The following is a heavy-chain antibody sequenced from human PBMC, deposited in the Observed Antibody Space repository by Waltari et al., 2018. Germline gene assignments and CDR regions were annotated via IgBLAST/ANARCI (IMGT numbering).Heavy chain of an antibody. CDR1: GFTFSSYA. Sequence: QVQLVESGGGVVQPGRSLRLSCAASGFTFSSYAMHWVRQAPGKGLEWVAVISDDGRNKYYADSVKGRFTISRDNSKNTLYLQMNSLRAKDTAVYYCARDLTVTYFDYWGQGTLVTVSS. V-gene: IGHV3-30*04. CDR2: ISDDGRNK. D-gene: IGHD4-4*01. CDR3: ARDLTVTYFDY. J-gene: IGHJ4*02.